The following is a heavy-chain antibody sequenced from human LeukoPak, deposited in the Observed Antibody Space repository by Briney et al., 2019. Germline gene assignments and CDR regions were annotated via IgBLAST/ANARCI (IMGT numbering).Heavy chain of an antibody. D-gene: IGHD4-17*01. CDR2: IYYSGST. CDR1: GGSISSGGYY. V-gene: IGHV4-31*03. J-gene: IGHJ4*02. Sequence: SETLSLTCTVSGGSISSGGYYWSWIRQHPGKGLEWIGYIYYSGSTYYNPSLESRVTISVDTPKNQFSLKLSSVTAADTAVYYCARELDYGDYGGFDYWGQGTLVTVSS. CDR3: ARELDYGDYGGFDY.